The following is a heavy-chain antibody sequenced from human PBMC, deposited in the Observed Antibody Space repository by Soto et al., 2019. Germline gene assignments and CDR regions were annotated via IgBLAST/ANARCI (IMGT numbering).Heavy chain of an antibody. CDR2: IIPIFGTA. Sequence: QVQLVQSGAEVKKPGSSVKVSCKASGGTFSNYAISWVRQAPGQGLEWMGEIIPIFGTANYAQKFQGRVMITADESXSXXYMELSSLRSEDTAVYYCARDRGPSSGYYPYWFDPWGQGTLVTVSS. D-gene: IGHD3-22*01. J-gene: IGHJ5*02. V-gene: IGHV1-69*12. CDR1: GGTFSNYA. CDR3: ARDRGPSSGYYPYWFDP.